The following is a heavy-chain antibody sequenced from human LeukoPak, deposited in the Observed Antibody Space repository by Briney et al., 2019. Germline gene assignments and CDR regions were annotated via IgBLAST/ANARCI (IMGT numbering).Heavy chain of an antibody. CDR2: INYSGST. J-gene: IGHJ6*03. V-gene: IGHV4-34*01. D-gene: IGHD3-3*01. Sequence: SETLSLTCAVYGGSFSGYYWSWIRQPPGKGLEWIGEINYSGSTNYNPSLKSRVTISVDTSKNQFPLKLGSVTAADTAVYYCARGRITVYYYYYYYMDVWGKGTTVTVSS. CDR3: ARGRITVYYYYYYYMDV. CDR1: GGSFSGYY.